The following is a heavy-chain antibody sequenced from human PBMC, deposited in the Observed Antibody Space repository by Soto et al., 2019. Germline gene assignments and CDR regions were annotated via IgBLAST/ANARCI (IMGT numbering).Heavy chain of an antibody. Sequence: QVQLVQSGAEVREPGASVKVSCKASGYSFTSLDINWVRQTAGQGLEWMGWMEPSTGRTGYAQKFQGRVTMTRDTSIDTAYMELPTLTSDDTAFYYCARGVSAGVDYWGQGALFTVSS. D-gene: IGHD1-26*01. CDR1: GYSFTSLD. CDR3: ARGVSAGVDY. CDR2: MEPSTGRT. J-gene: IGHJ4*02. V-gene: IGHV1-8*01.